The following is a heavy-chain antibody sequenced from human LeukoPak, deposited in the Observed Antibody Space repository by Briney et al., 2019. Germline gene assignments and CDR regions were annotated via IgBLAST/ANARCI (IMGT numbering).Heavy chain of an antibody. V-gene: IGHV4-34*01. CDR1: GGSISGYY. D-gene: IGHD3-3*01. CDR2: INHSGST. Sequence: SETLSLTCTVSGGSISGYYWSWIRQPPGKGLEWIGEINHSGSTNYNPSLKSRVTISVDTSKNQFSLKLSSVTAADTAVYYCARGPGYDFWSGYQNWFDPWGQGTLVTVSS. CDR3: ARGPGYDFWSGYQNWFDP. J-gene: IGHJ5*02.